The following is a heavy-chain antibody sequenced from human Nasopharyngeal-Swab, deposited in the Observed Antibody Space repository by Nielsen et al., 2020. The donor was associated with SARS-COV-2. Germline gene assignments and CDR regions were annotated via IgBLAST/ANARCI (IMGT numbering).Heavy chain of an antibody. Sequence: GASLKISCAASGFTFDTFGMTWVRQAPGKGLEWVSRISGSGSGTYYADSVKGRFTISRDNSKNTLYLQTNSLRADDTAVYYCAKGGVSVYGDSYYFDFWGQGTLVTVSS. V-gene: IGHV3-23*01. CDR2: ISGSGSGT. D-gene: IGHD4-17*01. CDR3: AKGGVSVYGDSYYFDF. CDR1: GFTFDTFG. J-gene: IGHJ4*02.